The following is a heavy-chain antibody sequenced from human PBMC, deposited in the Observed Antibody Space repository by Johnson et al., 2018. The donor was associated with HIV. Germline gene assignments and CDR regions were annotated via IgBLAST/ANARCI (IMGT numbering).Heavy chain of an antibody. CDR1: GFTFSNYG. CDR3: AKVVKWLGRDAFDI. J-gene: IGHJ3*02. D-gene: IGHD6-19*01. V-gene: IGHV3-30*02. Sequence: QVQLVESGGGLVQPGGSLRLSCAASGFTFSNYGMHWVRQAPGKGLVWVAFIRYDGSNKYYADSVKGRFTISRDNSKNTLYLQMNSLRAEDTAVNYCAKVVKWLGRDAFDIWGPGTKVTVSS. CDR2: IRYDGSNK.